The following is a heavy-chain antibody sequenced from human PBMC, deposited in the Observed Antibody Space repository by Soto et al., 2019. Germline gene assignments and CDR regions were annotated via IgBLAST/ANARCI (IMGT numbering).Heavy chain of an antibody. Sequence: GSGPTLVNPTQTLTLTCTFSGFSLRNSGVGVGWIRQPPGKALEWLALIYWDDDKRYSPSLKSRLTITKDTSKNQVVLTMTNVDPVDTATYYCAHAMLYCTGGSCSTWFDSWGPGTLVTVSS. CDR1: GFSLRNSGVG. V-gene: IGHV2-5*02. CDR2: IYWDDDK. J-gene: IGHJ5*01. CDR3: AHAMLYCTGGSCSTWFDS. D-gene: IGHD2-15*01.